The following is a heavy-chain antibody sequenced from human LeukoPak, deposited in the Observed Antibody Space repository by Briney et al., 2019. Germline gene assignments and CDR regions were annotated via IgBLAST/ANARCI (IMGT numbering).Heavy chain of an antibody. J-gene: IGHJ4*02. Sequence: SVKVSCKASGFTFTSSAVQWVRQARGQRLEWIGWIVVGSGNTNYAQKFQERVTITRDMSTSTAYMELSSLRSEDTAVYYCARDTTNYYDGSGYPPGYWGQGTLVTVSS. CDR1: GFTFTSSA. CDR2: IVVGSGNT. D-gene: IGHD3-22*01. CDR3: ARDTTNYYDGSGYPPGY. V-gene: IGHV1-58*01.